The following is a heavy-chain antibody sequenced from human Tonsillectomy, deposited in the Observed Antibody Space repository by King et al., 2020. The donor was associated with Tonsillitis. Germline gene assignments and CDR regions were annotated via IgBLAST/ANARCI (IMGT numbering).Heavy chain of an antibody. V-gene: IGHV4-4*07. J-gene: IGHJ4*02. Sequence: VQLQESGPGLVKPLETLSLTCTVSGGSINSYYWSWIRQTAGEGLEWIGRIYTGGSTIYNPSLKSRVTLSVDTTKNHLSLKLSSVTAADTAMYYCAGSTSWYLYYFDYWAQGTLVTVSS. CDR2: IYTGGST. CDR1: GGSINSYY. D-gene: IGHD2-2*01. CDR3: AGSTSWYLYYFDY.